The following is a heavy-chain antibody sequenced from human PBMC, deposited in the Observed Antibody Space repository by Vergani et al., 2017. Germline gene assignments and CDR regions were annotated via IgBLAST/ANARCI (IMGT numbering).Heavy chain of an antibody. CDR1: GGTFSSYA. V-gene: IGHV1-69*04. CDR3: GRGFGGVRESADAFDI. CDR2: IIPILGIA. D-gene: IGHD3-16*01. J-gene: IGHJ3*02. Sequence: QVQLVQSGAEVKKPGASVKVSCKASGGTFSSYAISWVRQAPGQGLEWMGRIIPILGIANYAQKFQGRVTITADKSTSTAYMELSSLRSEDTAVDYCGRGFGGVRESADAFDIWGQGTMVTVSS.